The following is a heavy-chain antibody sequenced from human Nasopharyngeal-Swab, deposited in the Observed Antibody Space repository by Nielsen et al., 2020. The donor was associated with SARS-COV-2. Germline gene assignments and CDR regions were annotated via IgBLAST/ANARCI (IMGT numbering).Heavy chain of an antibody. J-gene: IGHJ4*02. Sequence: GESLKIPCAASGFTFNNYGMHWVRQAPGKGLEWVAVIWYGGSEKHYADSVRGRFTISRDNPKNTLYLPMNSLRAEDTAIYYCGRDRYYDSSGFDYWGQGTLVSVSS. D-gene: IGHD3-22*01. CDR3: GRDRYYDSSGFDY. V-gene: IGHV3-33*01. CDR1: GFTFNNYG. CDR2: IWYGGSEK.